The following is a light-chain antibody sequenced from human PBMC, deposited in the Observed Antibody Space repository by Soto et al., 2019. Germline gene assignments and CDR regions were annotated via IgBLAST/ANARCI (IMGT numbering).Light chain of an antibody. Sequence: DIQVTQSPSTLSRSVGDRVTITCRASQSVSSWLAWYQQKPGKAPKLLIYKASSLESGVPSRFSGSGSGTEFTLTISSLQSEDFAVYYCQQHNNWPPITFGQGTDWRL. CDR3: QQHNNWPPIT. CDR2: KAS. V-gene: IGKV1-5*03. J-gene: IGKJ5*01. CDR1: QSVSSW.